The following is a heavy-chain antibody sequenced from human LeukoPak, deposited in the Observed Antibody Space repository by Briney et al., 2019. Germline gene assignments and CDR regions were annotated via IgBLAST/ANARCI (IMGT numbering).Heavy chain of an antibody. CDR3: AKAFDHSSSWYYFDY. Sequence: GGSLRLSCAASGFTFSSYGMHWVRQAPGKGLEWVAVISYDGSNKYYADSVKGRFTTSRDNSKNTLYLQMNSLRAEDTAVYYCAKAFDHSSSWYYFDYWGQGTLVTVSS. V-gene: IGHV3-30*18. J-gene: IGHJ4*02. D-gene: IGHD6-13*01. CDR1: GFTFSSYG. CDR2: ISYDGSNK.